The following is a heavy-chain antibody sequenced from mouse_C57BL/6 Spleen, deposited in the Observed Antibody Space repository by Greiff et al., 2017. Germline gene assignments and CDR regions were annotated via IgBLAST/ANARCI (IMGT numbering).Heavy chain of an antibody. CDR1: GYTFTDYY. J-gene: IGHJ1*03. Sequence: EVQLQQSGPVLVKPGASVKMSCKASGYTFTDYYMNWVKQSHGKSLEWIGVINPYNGGTSYNQKFKGKATLTVDKSSSTAYMELNSLTSEDSAVYYCARRASYYYGSSPNWYFDVWGTGTTVTVSS. CDR2: INPYNGGT. V-gene: IGHV1-19*01. CDR3: ARRASYYYGSSPNWYFDV. D-gene: IGHD1-1*01.